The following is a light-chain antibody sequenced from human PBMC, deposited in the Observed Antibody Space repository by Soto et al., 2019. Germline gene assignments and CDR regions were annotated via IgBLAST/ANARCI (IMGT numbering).Light chain of an antibody. CDR1: SSDVGGYNY. CDR2: DVS. V-gene: IGLV2-14*01. CDR3: SSYTSSSTLYV. J-gene: IGLJ1*01. Sequence: QSALTQPASVSGSPGQSITISCTGTSSDVGGYNYVSWYQQHPGKAPKLMIYDVSNRPSGVSNRFSGSKSGNTASLTISGLQAEDEADYYSSSYTSSSTLYVIGTGTKVTVL.